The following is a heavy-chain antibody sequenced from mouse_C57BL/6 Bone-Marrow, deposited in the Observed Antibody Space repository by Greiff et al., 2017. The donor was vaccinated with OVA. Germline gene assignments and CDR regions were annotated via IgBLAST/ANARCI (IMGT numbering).Heavy chain of an antibody. CDR3: ASPYGSRGWAMDY. CDR2: INPNNGGT. J-gene: IGHJ4*01. D-gene: IGHD1-1*01. V-gene: IGHV1-26*01. Sequence: EVQLQQSGPELVKPGASVKISCKASGYTFTDYYMNWVKQSHGKSLEWIGDINPNNGGTSYNQKFKGKATLTVDKSSSTAYMELRSLTSEDSAVYYCASPYGSRGWAMDYWGQGTSVTVSS. CDR1: GYTFTDYY.